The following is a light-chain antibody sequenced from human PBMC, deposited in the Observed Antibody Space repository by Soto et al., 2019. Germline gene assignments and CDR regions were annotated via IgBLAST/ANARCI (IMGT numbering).Light chain of an antibody. V-gene: IGKV1-39*01. CDR1: QSISSY. Sequence: DVQMTQSPSSLSASVGDSITITCRASQSISSYLNWYQVKPGKAPKLLIYAASSLQSGVPSRFAGSGSGTDFTLTISSLQPEDFATYYCQQSYSTPYTFGQGTKIEIK. CDR3: QQSYSTPYT. J-gene: IGKJ2*01. CDR2: AAS.